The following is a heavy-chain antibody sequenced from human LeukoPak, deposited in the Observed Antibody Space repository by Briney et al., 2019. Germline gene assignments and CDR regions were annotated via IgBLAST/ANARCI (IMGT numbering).Heavy chain of an antibody. CDR3: ARGHDFWSGFGVDP. D-gene: IGHD3-3*01. CDR2: ISAYNGNT. Sequence: GASVKVSCKASGYTFTSYGISWVRQAPGQGLEWMGWISAYNGNTNYAQKLQGRVTMATDTSTSTAYLELRSLRSDDTAVYYCARGHDFWSGFGVDPWGQGTLVTVSS. CDR1: GYTFTSYG. J-gene: IGHJ5*02. V-gene: IGHV1-18*01.